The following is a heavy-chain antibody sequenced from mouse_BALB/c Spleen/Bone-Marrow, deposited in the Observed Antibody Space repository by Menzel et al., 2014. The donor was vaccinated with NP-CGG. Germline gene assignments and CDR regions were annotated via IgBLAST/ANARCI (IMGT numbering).Heavy chain of an antibody. Sequence: EVMLVESGTVLARPGASVKMSCKASGYTFTSFWMHWVKQRPGQGLEWIGAVYPGNNDTNYNQNFKGKAKLTAVTSTSTAYMESSSLTNEDSAVYYCTRYFYGGRDWYFDVWGAGTTVTVSS. V-gene: IGHV1-5*01. CDR2: VYPGNNDT. CDR3: TRYFYGGRDWYFDV. D-gene: IGHD1-1*01. CDR1: GYTFTSFW. J-gene: IGHJ1*01.